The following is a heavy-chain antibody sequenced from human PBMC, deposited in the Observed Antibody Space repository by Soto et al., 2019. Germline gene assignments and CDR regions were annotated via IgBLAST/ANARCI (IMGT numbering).Heavy chain of an antibody. CDR3: TRYQQLPTRSSYGMDV. J-gene: IGHJ6*02. V-gene: IGHV4-59*01. Sequence: QVQLQESGPGLVKPSETLSLTCTVSGGSISSYYWSWIRQPPGKGLEWIGYIYYSGSTNYNPSLKWPVTGSVGTPKTQFSLKLRSVTAAVTAVYFCTRYQQLPTRSSYGMDVWGQGTTVTVSS. D-gene: IGHD6-13*01. CDR2: IYYSGST. CDR1: GGSISSYY.